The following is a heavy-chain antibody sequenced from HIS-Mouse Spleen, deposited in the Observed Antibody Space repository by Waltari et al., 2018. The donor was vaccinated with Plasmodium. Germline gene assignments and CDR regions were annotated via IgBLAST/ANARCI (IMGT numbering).Heavy chain of an antibody. J-gene: IGHJ4*02. CDR1: GFTFNSYA. V-gene: IGHV3-30-3*01. D-gene: IGHD2-15*01. CDR2: ISYDGSNK. Sequence: QVQLVESGGGVVQPGRSLRLSCAASGFTFNSYAMHWVSQAPGKGLGWVAIISYDGSNKYYADSVKVRFTISRDNSKNTLYLQMNSLRAEDTAVYYCARDRRLAFDYWGQGTLVTVSS. CDR3: ARDRRLAFDY.